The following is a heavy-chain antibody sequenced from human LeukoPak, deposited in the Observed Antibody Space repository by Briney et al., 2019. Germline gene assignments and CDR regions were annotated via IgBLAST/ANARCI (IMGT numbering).Heavy chain of an antibody. J-gene: IGHJ6*04. Sequence: RPSETLSLTCAVSGYSISSGYYWGWIRQPPGKGLEWIGSIYHSGSTYYNPSLKSRVTISVDTSKNQFSLKLSSVTAADTAVYYCARVGFGELNGYYYGMDVWGKGTTVTVSS. CDR1: GYSISSGYY. D-gene: IGHD3-10*01. CDR2: IYHSGST. CDR3: ARVGFGELNGYYYGMDV. V-gene: IGHV4-38-2*01.